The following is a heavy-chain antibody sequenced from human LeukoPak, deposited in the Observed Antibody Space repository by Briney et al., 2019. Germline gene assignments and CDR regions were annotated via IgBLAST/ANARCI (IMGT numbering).Heavy chain of an antibody. J-gene: IGHJ6*02. V-gene: IGHV4-59*01. Sequence: SETLSLTCAVYGGSFSGYYWSWIRQPPGKGLEWIGYIYHSGSTNYNPSLKSRVTISVDSSKNQFSLKLSSVTAADTAVYYCARGTEYFDWLLAPNHYGMDVWGQGTTVTVSS. CDR3: ARGTEYFDWLLAPNHYGMDV. CDR1: GGSFSGYY. CDR2: IYHSGST. D-gene: IGHD3-9*01.